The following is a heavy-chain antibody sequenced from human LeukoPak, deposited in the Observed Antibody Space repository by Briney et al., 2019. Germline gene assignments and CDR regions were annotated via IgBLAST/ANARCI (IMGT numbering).Heavy chain of an antibody. J-gene: IGHJ4*02. CDR1: GFTFSNYD. V-gene: IGHV3-21*01. Sequence: GGSLRLSCAASGFTFSNYDMNWVRQSPGKGLEWVSSIDTDSTYIHYADSVKGRFTISRDNAKNSLYLQMSSLRAEDTAVYYCARVNGWWGATNDYWGQGTLVTVSS. CDR2: IDTDSTYI. D-gene: IGHD1-26*01. CDR3: ARVNGWWGATNDY.